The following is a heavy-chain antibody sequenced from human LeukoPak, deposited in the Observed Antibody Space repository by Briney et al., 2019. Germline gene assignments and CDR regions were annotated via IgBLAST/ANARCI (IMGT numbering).Heavy chain of an antibody. CDR3: AKVGQNYDILTYYFDY. Sequence: GGSLRLSCAVSGFTFSSYDMSWLRQAPGKGLEWVSGISGSGRSTHYADSVKGRCTISRDPSKNALYLQMNSLRVEDTAVYYCAKVGQNYDILTYYFDYWGQGTLVTVSS. CDR2: ISGSGRST. V-gene: IGHV3-23*01. CDR1: GFTFSSYD. J-gene: IGHJ4*02. D-gene: IGHD3-9*01.